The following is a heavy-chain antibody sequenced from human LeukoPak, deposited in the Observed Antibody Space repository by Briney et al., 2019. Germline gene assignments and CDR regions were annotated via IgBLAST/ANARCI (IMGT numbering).Heavy chain of an antibody. J-gene: IGHJ4*02. CDR2: INHSGST. D-gene: IGHD5-18*01. Sequence: SETLSLTCAVYGGSFSGYYWSWIRQPPGKGLEWIGEINHSGSTNYNPSLKSRVTISVDTSKNQFSLKLSSVTAADTAVYYCAREDSYGSLSFDYWGQGTLVTVSS. CDR3: AREDSYGSLSFDY. V-gene: IGHV4-34*01. CDR1: GGSFSGYY.